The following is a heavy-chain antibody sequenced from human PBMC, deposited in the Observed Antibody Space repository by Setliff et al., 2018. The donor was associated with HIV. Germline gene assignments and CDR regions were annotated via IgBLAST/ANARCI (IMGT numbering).Heavy chain of an antibody. Sequence: GGSLRLSCAASGFPFSRYWMHWVRQVPGKGPVWVSRIKSNGGDPDYADAVKGRFTISRDNAKNSLFLQMNSLKAEDTAVYYCARAYNVYDYRFDSSGYDYWGQGTLVTVSS. D-gene: IGHD3-22*01. CDR2: IKSNGGDP. J-gene: IGHJ4*02. CDR3: ARAYNVYDYRFDSSGYDY. CDR1: GFPFSRYW. V-gene: IGHV3-74*01.